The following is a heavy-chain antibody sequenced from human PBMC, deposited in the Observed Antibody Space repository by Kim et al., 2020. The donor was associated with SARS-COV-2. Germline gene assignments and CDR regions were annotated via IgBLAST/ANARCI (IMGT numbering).Heavy chain of an antibody. J-gene: IGHJ4*02. D-gene: IGHD3-3*01. CDR3: VRDSRTDDSLDF. Sequence: GGSLRLSCTASGFTFGGYAMHWVRQAPGKGLEWVAVVSFDATNKYYSHSVKGRFTISRDNSRNTLDLQMNSLRGDDTAVYFCVRDSRTDDSLDFWGQGTLVTVSS. CDR2: VSFDATNK. V-gene: IGHV3-30-3*01. CDR1: GFTFGGYA.